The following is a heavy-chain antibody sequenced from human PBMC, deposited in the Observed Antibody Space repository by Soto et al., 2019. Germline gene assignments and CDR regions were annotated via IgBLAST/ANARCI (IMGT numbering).Heavy chain of an antibody. Sequence: EVQLVESGGGLVQPGGSLRLSCAASGFTVSSNYMSWVRQAPGKGLEWVSVIYSGGSTYYADSVKGRFTISRHNSKNTLSLQMNSLRTEDTAVYYCARGRPLYHYGSGSYYGPFDYWGQGTLVTVSS. J-gene: IGHJ4*02. CDR3: ARGRPLYHYGSGSYYGPFDY. CDR2: IYSGGST. D-gene: IGHD3-10*01. CDR1: GFTVSSNY. V-gene: IGHV3-53*04.